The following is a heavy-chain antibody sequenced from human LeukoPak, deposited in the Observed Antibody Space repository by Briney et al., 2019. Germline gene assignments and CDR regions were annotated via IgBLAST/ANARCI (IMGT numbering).Heavy chain of an antibody. CDR1: GVSISSYY. J-gene: IGHJ3*02. Sequence: SETLSLTCTVSGVSISSYYWSWIRQPPGKGLEWIGYIYYSGSTNYNPSLKSRVTISVDTSKNQFSLKLSSVTAADTAVYYCARPYDPPYSSGWDAFDIWGQGTMVTVSS. CDR2: IYYSGST. V-gene: IGHV4-59*08. CDR3: ARPYDPPYSSGWDAFDI. D-gene: IGHD6-19*01.